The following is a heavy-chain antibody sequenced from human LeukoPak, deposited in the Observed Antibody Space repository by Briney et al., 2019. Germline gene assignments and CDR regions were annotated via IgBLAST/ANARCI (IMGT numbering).Heavy chain of an antibody. D-gene: IGHD5-18*01. CDR1: GGSISSSSYY. CDR3: ASGGGIQLWTPPNY. V-gene: IGHV4-39*07. Sequence: SETLSLTCTVSGGSISSSSYYWGWIRQPPGKGLEWIGEINHSGSTNYNPSLKSRVTISVDTSKNQFSLKLSSVTAADTAVYYCASGGGIQLWTPPNYWGQGTLVTVSS. CDR2: INHSGST. J-gene: IGHJ4*02.